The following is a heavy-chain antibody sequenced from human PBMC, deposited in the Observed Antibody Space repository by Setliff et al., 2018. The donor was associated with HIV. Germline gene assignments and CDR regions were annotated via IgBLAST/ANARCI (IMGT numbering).Heavy chain of an antibody. J-gene: IGHJ6*03. CDR1: GGSVSGYY. CDR3: ARDRSNWNYGKNYMDV. Sequence: SETLSLTCAVYGGSVSGYYWSWIRQPPGRGLEWIGEIDHSGSTNYNPSLKSRVTISVDTSKNQFSLKLSSVTAADTAVYYCARDRSNWNYGKNYMDVWGKGTTVT. V-gene: IGHV4-34*01. CDR2: IDHSGST. D-gene: IGHD1-7*01.